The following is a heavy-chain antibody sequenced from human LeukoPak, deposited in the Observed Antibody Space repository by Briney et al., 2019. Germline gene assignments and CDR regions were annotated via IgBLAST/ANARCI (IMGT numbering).Heavy chain of an antibody. Sequence: PGGSLRLSCATSGFTLRNYAMSWVRQAPGKGLEWVSAISGSDGSTYYADSVKGRFTISRDNSKNKLFLQMDSLRGDDTAVYFCATERSDYYDSSGYLDYWGQGTLVTVSS. D-gene: IGHD3-22*01. J-gene: IGHJ4*02. CDR1: GFTLRNYA. CDR2: ISGSDGST. CDR3: ATERSDYYDSSGYLDY. V-gene: IGHV3-23*01.